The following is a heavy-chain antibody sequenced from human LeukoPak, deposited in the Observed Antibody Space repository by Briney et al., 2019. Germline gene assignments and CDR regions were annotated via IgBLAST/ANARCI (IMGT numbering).Heavy chain of an antibody. CDR2: IKQDGSEK. CDR1: GFTFSSYW. V-gene: IGHV3-7*01. Sequence: GGSLRLSCAASGFTFSSYWMSWVRQAPGKGLEWVANIKQDGSEKYYVDSVKGRFTISRDNSKNTLYLQMNSLRTEDSAVYFCARALDYWGQGTLVTVSS. J-gene: IGHJ4*02. CDR3: ARALDY.